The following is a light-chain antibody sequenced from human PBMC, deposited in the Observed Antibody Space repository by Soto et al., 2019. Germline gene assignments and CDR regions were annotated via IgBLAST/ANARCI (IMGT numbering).Light chain of an antibody. CDR2: GAS. J-gene: IGKJ1*01. CDR3: HQYNNWPPWP. V-gene: IGKV3D-15*01. CDR1: QNILRT. Sequence: VTQCPVTLSSSLGETSTLSCKASQNILRTLAWYQQIPGQPPRLLIYGASTRVTGIPARFSGNGSGTEFTITISSLHSEPVALYSCHQYNNWPPWPFGQGTQVDIK.